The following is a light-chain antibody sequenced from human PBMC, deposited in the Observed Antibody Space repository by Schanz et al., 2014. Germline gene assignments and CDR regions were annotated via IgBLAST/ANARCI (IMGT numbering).Light chain of an antibody. CDR1: SSNIGAGYD. CDR2: GNS. J-gene: IGLJ3*02. V-gene: IGLV1-40*01. Sequence: QSVLTQPPSVSGAPGQRVTISCTGSSSNIGAGYDVHWYQQLPGTAPKLLIYGNSNRPSGVPDRISGSKSGTSASLAITGLQAEDEADYYCAAWDDSLNGHWVFGGGTKLTVL. CDR3: AAWDDSLNGHWV.